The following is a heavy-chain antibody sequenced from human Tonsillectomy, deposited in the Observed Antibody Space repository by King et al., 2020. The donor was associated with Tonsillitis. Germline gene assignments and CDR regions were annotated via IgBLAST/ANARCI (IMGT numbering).Heavy chain of an antibody. D-gene: IGHD1-1*01. J-gene: IGHJ4*02. V-gene: IGHV3-11*01. CDR1: GCTFSDYY. CDR3: ARGLDDLDY. Sequence: VQLVESGGGLIKPGGSLRLSCAGSGCTFSDYYMSWIRQAPGKGLAGVAYIISSGSCIYYSDSVKGRFTISRDNAKNSLYLQMNSLRAEDTAVYYCARGLDDLDYWGQGTLVTVSS. CDR2: IISSGSCI.